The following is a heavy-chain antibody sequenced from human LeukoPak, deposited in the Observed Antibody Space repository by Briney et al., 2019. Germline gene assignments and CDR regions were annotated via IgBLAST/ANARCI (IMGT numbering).Heavy chain of an antibody. D-gene: IGHD2-2*01. CDR3: AKGCSSTSCYLGY. V-gene: IGHV3-23*01. CDR2: ISGSGGST. CDR1: GFTFSSYA. Sequence: GGSLRLSCAASGFTFSSYAMSRVRQAPGKGLEWVSAISGSGGSTYYADSVKGRFTISRDNSKNTLYLQMNSLRAEDTAVYYCAKGCSSTSCYLGYWGQGTLVTVSS. J-gene: IGHJ4*02.